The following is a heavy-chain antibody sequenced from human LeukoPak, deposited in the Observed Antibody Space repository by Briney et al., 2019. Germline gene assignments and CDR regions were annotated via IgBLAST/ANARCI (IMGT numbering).Heavy chain of an antibody. CDR3: AKDNSMIVVDPVDY. D-gene: IGHD3-22*01. CDR1: GFTFSSYA. V-gene: IGHV3-23*01. CDR2: ISGSGGST. Sequence: GGSLRLSCAASGFTFSSYAMSWVRQAPGKGLEWVSAISGSGGSTYYADSVKGRFTISRGNSKNTLYLQMNSLRAEDTAVYYCAKDNSMIVVDPVDYWGQGTLVTVSS. J-gene: IGHJ4*02.